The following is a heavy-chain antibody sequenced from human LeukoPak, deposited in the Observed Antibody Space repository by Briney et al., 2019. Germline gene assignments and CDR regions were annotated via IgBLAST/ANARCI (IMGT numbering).Heavy chain of an antibody. CDR2: ISYDGSNK. Sequence: GRSLRLSCAASGFTFSSYAMHWVRQAPGKGLEWAAVISYDGSNKYYADSVKGQFTISRDNSKNTLYLQMNSLRAEDTAVYYCARDLWFGELLRYYYYGMDVWGKGTTVTVSS. V-gene: IGHV3-30*04. CDR3: ARDLWFGELLRYYYYGMDV. D-gene: IGHD3-10*01. CDR1: GFTFSSYA. J-gene: IGHJ6*04.